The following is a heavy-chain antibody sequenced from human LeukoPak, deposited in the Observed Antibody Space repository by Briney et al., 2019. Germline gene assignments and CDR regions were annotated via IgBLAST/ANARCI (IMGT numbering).Heavy chain of an antibody. Sequence: GESLKISCKGSGYTFTTYWIGWVRQMPGKGLEWMGIIYPDDSDTRYSPSFQGQVTISADKSISTVYLQWSSLEASDSAMYYCARRGAVAGTNFDYWGQGTLVTVSS. V-gene: IGHV5-51*01. CDR3: ARRGAVAGTNFDY. J-gene: IGHJ4*02. D-gene: IGHD6-19*01. CDR1: GYTFTTYW. CDR2: IYPDDSDT.